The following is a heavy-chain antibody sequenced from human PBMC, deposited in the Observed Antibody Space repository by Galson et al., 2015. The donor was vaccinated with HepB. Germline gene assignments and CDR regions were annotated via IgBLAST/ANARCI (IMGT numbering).Heavy chain of an antibody. V-gene: IGHV3-74*01. D-gene: IGHD6-13*01. CDR3: ARTRGAAACIFDN. CDR1: GFTFSSYW. J-gene: IGHJ4*02. CDR2: INSDGSYI. Sequence: SLRLSCAASGFTFSSYWMHWVRQVPGKGLVWVSRINSDGSYITYADSVKGRFTISRDNAKNTLYLQMNSPRAEDTALYYCARTRGAAACIFDNWGQGSLVTVSS.